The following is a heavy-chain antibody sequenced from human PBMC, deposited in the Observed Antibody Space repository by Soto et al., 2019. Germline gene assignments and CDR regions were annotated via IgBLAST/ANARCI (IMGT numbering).Heavy chain of an antibody. J-gene: IGHJ6*02. CDR2: IKQDGSEK. CDR3: ARQVHAGLLYFECLLQYYGIHV. V-gene: IGHV3-7*03. D-gene: IGHD3-9*01. Sequence: EGSLRLSCAASGFTFSSYWMSWVRQAPGKGLEWVANIKQDGSEKYYVDSVKGRFTISRDNAKNSLYLQMNSLRAEDTAVYYCARQVHAGLLYFECLLQYYGIHVRARRSTVPGS. CDR1: GFTFSSYW.